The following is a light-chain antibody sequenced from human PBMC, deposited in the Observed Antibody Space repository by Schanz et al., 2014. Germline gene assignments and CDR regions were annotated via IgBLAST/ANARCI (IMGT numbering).Light chain of an antibody. J-gene: IGKJ4*01. CDR2: AAS. Sequence: DIQMTQSPSSLSASVGDRVIITCRASQGIGTYLAWYQQRPGKVPKLLIYAASSLQSGVPSRFSGSGSGTDFTLTISSLQPEDFATYYCQQSYSIPLTFGGGTKVEIK. V-gene: IGKV1-39*01. CDR1: QGIGTY. CDR3: QQSYSIPLT.